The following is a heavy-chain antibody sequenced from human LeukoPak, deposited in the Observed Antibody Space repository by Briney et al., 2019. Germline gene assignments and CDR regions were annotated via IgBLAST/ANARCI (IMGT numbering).Heavy chain of an antibody. CDR3: ARGFYGTNGYYYRLDF. CDR1: GYIFTTYD. CDR2: MNPNRGTT. J-gene: IGHJ4*02. D-gene: IGHD3-22*01. V-gene: IGHV1-8*01. Sequence: ASVKVSCKASGYIFTTYDINWVRQATGQGLEWMGWMNPNRGTTGYARKFQGRVTMTRNTSISTAYMELSSLRSEDTAVYYCARGFYGTNGYYYRLDFWGQGTLVTVSS.